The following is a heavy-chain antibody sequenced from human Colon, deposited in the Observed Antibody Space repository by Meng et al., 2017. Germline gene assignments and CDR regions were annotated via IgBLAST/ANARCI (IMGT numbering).Heavy chain of an antibody. V-gene: IGHV3-30*04. CDR3: ARDRYEMNGFHY. J-gene: IGHJ4*02. CDR1: GFTFSSYA. D-gene: IGHD5-12*01. Sequence: GESLKISCAASGFTFSSYAMHWVRQAPGKGLEWVAVISYDGSNKYYADSVKGRFTISRDNSKNTLYLQMNSLRAEDTAVYYCARDRYEMNGFHYWGQGTLVTVSS. CDR2: ISYDGSNK.